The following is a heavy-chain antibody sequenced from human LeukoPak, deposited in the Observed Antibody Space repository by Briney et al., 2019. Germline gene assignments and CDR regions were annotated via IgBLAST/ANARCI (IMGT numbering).Heavy chain of an antibody. J-gene: IGHJ4*02. V-gene: IGHV1-46*01. Sequence: ASVKVSCKASGYTLSSYYMHWVRQAPGQGLEWMGIINPSGGSTSYAQKFQGRVTMTRDTSTSTVYMELSSLRSGDTAVYYCAVGGLRYYFDYWGQGTLVTVSS. CDR2: INPSGGST. CDR3: AVGGLRYYFDY. D-gene: IGHD4-17*01. CDR1: GYTLSSYY.